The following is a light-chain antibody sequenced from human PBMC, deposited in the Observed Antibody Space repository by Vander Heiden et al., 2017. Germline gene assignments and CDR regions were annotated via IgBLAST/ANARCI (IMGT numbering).Light chain of an antibody. Sequence: QSALTQPRSVSGSPGQSVTISCTGTSRDVGGYNYVSWYQQPPGTAPKLMIYDVSKRPSGVPDRFSGSKSGNTASLTISGLQAEEEADYYCCSYAGSYTFWVFGGGTKLTVL. J-gene: IGLJ3*02. CDR2: DVS. CDR1: SRDVGGYNY. V-gene: IGLV2-11*01. CDR3: CSYAGSYTFWV.